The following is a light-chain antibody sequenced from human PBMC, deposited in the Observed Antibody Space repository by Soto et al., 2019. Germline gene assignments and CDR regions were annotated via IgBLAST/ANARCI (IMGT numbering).Light chain of an antibody. CDR1: SSDVGSGNF. J-gene: IGLJ1*01. Sequence: QSALTQPASVSGSPGQSITLSCSGTSSDVGSGNFVSWYQHHPGKVPKLMIYEVSKRPSGVSDRFSGSKSGNTASLTISALQAEDEADYYCCSYAGSGTYVFGTGTKVTVL. CDR2: EVS. CDR3: CSYAGSGTYV. V-gene: IGLV2-23*02.